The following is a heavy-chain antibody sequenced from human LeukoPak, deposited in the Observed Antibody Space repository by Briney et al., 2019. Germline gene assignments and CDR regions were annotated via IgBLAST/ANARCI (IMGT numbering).Heavy chain of an antibody. J-gene: IGHJ4*02. V-gene: IGHV3-30-3*01. D-gene: IGHD6-19*01. CDR2: ISYDGSNK. CDR1: GFTFSSYA. Sequence: GGSLRLSCEASGFTFSSYAMTWVRQAPGKGLEWVAVISYDGSNKDYADSVKGRFTISRDNSKNTLYLQMNSLRAEDTAVYYCARSSSGWYYYWGQGIMVTVSS. CDR3: ARSSSGWYYY.